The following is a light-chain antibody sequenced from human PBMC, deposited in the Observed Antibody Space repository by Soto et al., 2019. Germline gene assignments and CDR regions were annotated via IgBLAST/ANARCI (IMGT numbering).Light chain of an antibody. J-gene: IGKJ1*01. V-gene: IGKV3-11*01. Sequence: EIVLTQSPATLSLSPGERATLSCRASQSVSSYLAWYQQKPGQAPRLLIYDASNRATVIPARFSGSGSGTDFTLTISSLEPEDFAVYYCKQRGNWPWTFGQGTKVEI. CDR1: QSVSSY. CDR2: DAS. CDR3: KQRGNWPWT.